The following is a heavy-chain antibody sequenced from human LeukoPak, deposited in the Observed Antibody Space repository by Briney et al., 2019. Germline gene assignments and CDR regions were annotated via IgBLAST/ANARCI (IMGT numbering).Heavy chain of an antibody. Sequence: PSETLSLTCAVYGGSFSGYYWSWIRQPPGEGLEWIGEINHSGSTNYNPSLKSRVTISVDTSKNQFSLKLSSVTAADTAVYYCASSDFWSGYQNYWGQGTLVTVSS. CDR1: GGSFSGYY. D-gene: IGHD3-3*01. CDR3: ASSDFWSGYQNY. V-gene: IGHV4-34*01. CDR2: INHSGST. J-gene: IGHJ4*02.